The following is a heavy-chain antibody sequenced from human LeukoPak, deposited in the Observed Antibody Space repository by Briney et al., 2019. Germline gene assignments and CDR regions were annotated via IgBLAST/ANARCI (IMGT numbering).Heavy chain of an antibody. CDR1: GFTFSSYG. Sequence: TGGSLRLSCAASGFTFSSYGMSWVRQAPGKGLEWVSAISGSGGSTYYADSVKGRFTISRDNSKNTLYLQMNSLRAEDTAVYYCAKGGSIADSFDYWGQGTLVTVSS. V-gene: IGHV3-23*01. CDR3: AKGGSIADSFDY. D-gene: IGHD6-6*01. J-gene: IGHJ4*02. CDR2: ISGSGGST.